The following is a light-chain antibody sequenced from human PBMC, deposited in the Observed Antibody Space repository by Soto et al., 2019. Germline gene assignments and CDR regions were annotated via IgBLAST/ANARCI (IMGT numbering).Light chain of an antibody. CDR1: GRDIGAYDY. Sequence: QSVLTQPASVSGSPGQSITISCTGSGRDIGAYDYVSWYQQHPGKAPKLLIYGVKNRPSGVSYRFSASKSAFTASLTISGLQAEDEAHYYCSSYTSSTPYVFGTGTRSPS. CDR3: SSYTSSTPYV. V-gene: IGLV2-14*01. CDR2: GVK. J-gene: IGLJ1*01.